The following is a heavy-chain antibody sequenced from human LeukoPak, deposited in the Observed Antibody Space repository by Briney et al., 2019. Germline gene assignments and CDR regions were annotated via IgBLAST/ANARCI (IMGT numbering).Heavy chain of an antibody. CDR2: ISYDGSNK. D-gene: IGHD5-18*01. CDR3: ARSAGYSYAYEDYFDY. Sequence: GGSLRLSCAASGFTFSSYAMHWVRQAPGKGLEWVAVISYDGSNKYYADSVKGRFTISRDNSKNTLYLQMNSLRAEDTAVYYCARSAGYSYAYEDYFDYWGQGTLVTVSS. V-gene: IGHV3-30-3*01. J-gene: IGHJ4*02. CDR1: GFTFSSYA.